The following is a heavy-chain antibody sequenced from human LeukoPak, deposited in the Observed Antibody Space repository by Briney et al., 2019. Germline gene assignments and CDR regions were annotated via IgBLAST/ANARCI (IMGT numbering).Heavy chain of an antibody. CDR3: AKGATITMVRGVIDY. J-gene: IGHJ4*02. Sequence: GGSLRLSCAASGFTFSSYAMSWVRQAPGKGLEWVSAISGSGGSTYYADSVKGRFAISRDNSKNTLYLQMNSLRAEDTAVYCCAKGATITMVRGVIDYWGQGTLVTVSS. CDR1: GFTFSSYA. CDR2: ISGSGGST. D-gene: IGHD3-10*01. V-gene: IGHV3-23*01.